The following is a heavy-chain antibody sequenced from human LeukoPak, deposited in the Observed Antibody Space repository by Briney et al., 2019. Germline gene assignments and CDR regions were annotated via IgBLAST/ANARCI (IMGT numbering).Heavy chain of an antibody. CDR3: ARGYYGSGSYGSDY. J-gene: IGHJ4*02. Sequence: ASVEVSCKASGYTFTGYYMHWVRQAPGQGLEWMGWINPNSGGTNYAQKFQGRVTMTRDTSISTAYMELSRLRSDDTAVYYCARGYYGSGSYGSDYWGQGTLVTVSS. V-gene: IGHV1-2*02. CDR1: GYTFTGYY. CDR2: INPNSGGT. D-gene: IGHD3-10*01.